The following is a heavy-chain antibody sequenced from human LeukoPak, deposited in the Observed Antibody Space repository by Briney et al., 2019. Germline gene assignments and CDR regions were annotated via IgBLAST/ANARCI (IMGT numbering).Heavy chain of an antibody. D-gene: IGHD3-22*01. CDR3: ARETSYYYDSSGYYDR. J-gene: IGHJ4*02. CDR1: GGSFSGYY. CDR2: INHSGST. Sequence: SETLSLTCAVYGGSFSGYYWSWIRRPPGKGLEWIGEINHSGSTNYNPSLKSRVTISVDTSKNQFSLKLSSVTAADTAVYYCARETSYYYDSSGYYDRWGQGTLVTVSS. V-gene: IGHV4-34*01.